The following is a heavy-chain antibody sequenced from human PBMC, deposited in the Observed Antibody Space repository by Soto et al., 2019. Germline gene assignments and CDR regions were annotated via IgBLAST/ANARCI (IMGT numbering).Heavy chain of an antibody. V-gene: IGHV4-59*01. CDR3: ARDQTYYDILTGYTRGYFDY. Sequence: SETLSLTCTVSGGSISSYYWSWIRQPPGKGLEWIGYIYYSGSTNYNPSLKSRVTISVDTSKNQFSLKLSSVTAADTAVYYCARDQTYYDILTGYTRGYFDYWGQGTLVTVSS. J-gene: IGHJ4*02. CDR2: IYYSGST. CDR1: GGSISSYY. D-gene: IGHD3-9*01.